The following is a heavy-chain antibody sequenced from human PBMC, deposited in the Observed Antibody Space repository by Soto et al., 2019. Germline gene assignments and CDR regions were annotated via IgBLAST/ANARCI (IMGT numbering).Heavy chain of an antibody. J-gene: IGHJ4*02. D-gene: IGHD1-26*01. Sequence: QVQLVQSGAEVKKPGASVKVSCKASGYTFTSYGISWVRQAPGQGLEWMGWISANNGNTNYAQKLQGRVTMTTDTSASTACMDLSGRRADDTAVCYWARSGVWEPRDHWGQGTRVTVSS. CDR3: ARSGVWEPRDH. CDR1: GYTFTSYG. V-gene: IGHV1-18*01. CDR2: ISANNGNT.